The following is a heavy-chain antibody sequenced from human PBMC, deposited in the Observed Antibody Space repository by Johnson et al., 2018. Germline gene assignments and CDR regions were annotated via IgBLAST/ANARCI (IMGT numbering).Heavy chain of an antibody. CDR3: AGDVGWESLLTPNAFDI. CDR2: ISSSNSTM. CDR1: GFTFSSYN. J-gene: IGHJ3*02. D-gene: IGHD1-26*01. V-gene: IGHV3-48*02. Sequence: VQLVESGGGLVQPGGSLRLSCAASGFTFSSYNMNWVRQAPGKGLEWVSYISSSNSTMFYADSVKGRFTISRDNAKNSLYLQKNSRRDEDTAVYYCAGDVGWESLLTPNAFDIWGQGTMVPVSS.